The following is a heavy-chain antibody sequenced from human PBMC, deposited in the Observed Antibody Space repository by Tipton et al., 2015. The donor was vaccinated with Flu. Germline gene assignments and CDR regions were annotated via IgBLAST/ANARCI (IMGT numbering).Heavy chain of an antibody. CDR1: SGSINSYY. J-gene: IGHJ3*02. CDR3: ARAVYGAFDALDI. Sequence: GLVKPSETLSLTCTVSSGSINSYYWSWIRQPPGKGLEWIGYLHYSGSTNYNPSLKSRVTIAEGTSMNQFSLRLTSVTAADTAVYYCARAVYGAFDALDIWGRGTMVTVSS. CDR2: LHYSGST. D-gene: IGHD4/OR15-4a*01. V-gene: IGHV4-59*01.